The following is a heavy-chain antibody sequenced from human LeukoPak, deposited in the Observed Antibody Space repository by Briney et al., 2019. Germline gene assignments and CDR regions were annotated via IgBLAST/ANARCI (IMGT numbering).Heavy chain of an antibody. CDR3: AKDAQWELKLYYYYMDV. CDR1: GFTFSSYG. J-gene: IGHJ6*03. D-gene: IGHD1-26*01. Sequence: GGSLRLSCAASGFTFSSYGMHWVRQAPGKGLEWVAFIRYDGSNKYYADSVKGRFTISRDNSKNTLYLQMNSLRAEDTAVYYCAKDAQWELKLYYYYMDVWGKGTTVTVSS. V-gene: IGHV3-30*02. CDR2: IRYDGSNK.